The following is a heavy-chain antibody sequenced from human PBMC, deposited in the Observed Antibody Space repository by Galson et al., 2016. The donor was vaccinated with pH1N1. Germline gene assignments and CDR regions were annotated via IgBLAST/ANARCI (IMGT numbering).Heavy chain of an antibody. CDR2: IIPIVGMA. CDR3: ATCYSSSWYHQYFQH. J-gene: IGHJ1*01. V-gene: IGHV1-69*10. Sequence: SVMVSCKASGGTFSSYGISWVRQAPGQGLEWMGGIIPIVGMANYAQKFQGRVTMTADISTTTAYMELSSLRSEDTAVYYCATCYSSSWYHQYFQHWGQGSLVTVSS. CDR1: GGTFSSYG. D-gene: IGHD6-13*01.